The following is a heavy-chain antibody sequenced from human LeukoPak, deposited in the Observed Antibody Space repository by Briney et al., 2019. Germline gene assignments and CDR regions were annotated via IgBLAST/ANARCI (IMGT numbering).Heavy chain of an antibody. D-gene: IGHD2-15*01. Sequence: SETLSLTCAVYGGSFSGYYWSWIRQPPGKGLEWIGEINHSGSTNYNPSLKSRVTISVDTSKNQFSLKLSSVTAADTAVYYCAREGGYCSGGSCYSPSWGQGTLVTVSS. CDR3: AREGGYCSGGSCYSPS. J-gene: IGHJ4*02. CDR1: GGSFSGYY. CDR2: INHSGST. V-gene: IGHV4-34*01.